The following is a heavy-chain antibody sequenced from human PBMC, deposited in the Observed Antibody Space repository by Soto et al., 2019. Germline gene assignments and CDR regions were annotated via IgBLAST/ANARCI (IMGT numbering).Heavy chain of an antibody. CDR3: ARDPYCGGDCYPY. J-gene: IGHJ4*02. D-gene: IGHD2-21*02. V-gene: IGHV3-30-3*01. CDR1: GFSFSISP. Sequence: VGSLRLSCAGSGFSFSISPMHWVRHAPGKGPEWVALISYDGTNKFYADSVKGRFTISRDNSKSTLYLQMNSLRAEDTAVYYCARDPYCGGDCYPYWGQGTLVTVSS. CDR2: ISYDGTNK.